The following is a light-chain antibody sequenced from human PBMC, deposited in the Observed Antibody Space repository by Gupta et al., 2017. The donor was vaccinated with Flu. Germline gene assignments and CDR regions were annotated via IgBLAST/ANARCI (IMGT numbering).Light chain of an antibody. J-gene: IGLJ1*01. V-gene: IGLV2-14*01. CDR3: CSYTSSSTLV. Sequence: QSALTQPASVSGSPGQSITISCTGTSSDIGTYNYVSWHQQHPGKAPKLMIYEVSNRPSGVSNRFSGSKSGNTASLTMSGLRPDDEADYYCCSYTSSSTLVFGTGTRVSVL. CDR1: SSDIGTYNY. CDR2: EVS.